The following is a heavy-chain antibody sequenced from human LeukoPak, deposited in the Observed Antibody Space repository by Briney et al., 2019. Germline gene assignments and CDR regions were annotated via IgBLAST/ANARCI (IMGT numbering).Heavy chain of an antibody. D-gene: IGHD1-26*01. V-gene: IGHV3-74*01. J-gene: IGHJ4*02. CDR1: GFTFSSYW. CDR2: INSDGSST. CDR3: ARDRGVGAPDY. Sequence: GGTLRLSCAASGFTFSSYWMHWVRQAPGKGLVWVSRINSDGSSTNYADPVKGRFTISRDNVKNALYLEMNSLRAEDTAVYYCARDRGVGAPDYWGQGTLVTVSS.